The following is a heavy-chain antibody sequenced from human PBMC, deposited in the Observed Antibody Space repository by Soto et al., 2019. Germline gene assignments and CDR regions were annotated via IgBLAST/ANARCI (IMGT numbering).Heavy chain of an antibody. J-gene: IGHJ4*02. D-gene: IGHD3-22*01. CDR1: GGSISSYY. CDR2: IYYSGST. CDR3: ASLSFDRYFDY. Sequence: SETLSLTCTVSGGSISSYYWSWIRQPPGKGLEWIGYIYYSGSTNYNPSLKSRVTISVDTSKNQFSLKLSSVTAADTAVYYCASLSFDRYFDYWGQGTLVTVSS. V-gene: IGHV4-59*01.